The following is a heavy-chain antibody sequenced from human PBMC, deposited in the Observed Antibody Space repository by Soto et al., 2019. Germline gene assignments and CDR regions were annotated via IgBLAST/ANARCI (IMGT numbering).Heavy chain of an antibody. J-gene: IGHJ6*02. CDR1: GGSMSSYQ. D-gene: IGHD2-15*01. CDR2: IYTSGSP. Sequence: QVQLQESGPGLVKPSETLSLTCIVSGGSMSSYQWNCIRQAAGKAPEWTGRIYTSGSPIYNPSLKSRVTMSADTSKNHFSLKMSSVTAADTAVYYCARESGGGGYCSGGSCFGMDVWGQGTTVTVSS. V-gene: IGHV4-4*07. CDR3: ARESGGGGYCSGGSCFGMDV.